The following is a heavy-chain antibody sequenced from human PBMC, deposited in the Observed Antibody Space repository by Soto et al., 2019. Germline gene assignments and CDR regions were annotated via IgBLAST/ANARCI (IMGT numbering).Heavy chain of an antibody. J-gene: IGHJ6*02. V-gene: IGHV1-8*01. D-gene: IGHD3-9*01. CDR1: GYTFTSYD. Sequence: GASVKVSCKASGYTFTSYDINWVRQATGQGLEWMGWMSPNSGNTGYAQKFQGRVTMTRNTSISTAYMELSSLRSEDTAVYYCARNSELRYFDWLQSRSYYYYGMDVWGQGTTVTVSS. CDR2: MSPNSGNT. CDR3: ARNSELRYFDWLQSRSYYYYGMDV.